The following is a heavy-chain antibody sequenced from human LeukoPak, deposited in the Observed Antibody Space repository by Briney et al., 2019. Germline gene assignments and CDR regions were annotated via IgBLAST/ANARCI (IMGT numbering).Heavy chain of an antibody. D-gene: IGHD2/OR15-2a*01. CDR1: GGSISNYNYL. CDR3: ARLSFWAAAFDI. CDR2: ISYRGAT. V-gene: IGHV4-39*01. Sequence: SETLSLTCTASGGSISNYNYLWSWIRQLPGKGLEWIGYISYRGATYYNPSLKSRVTISVDTSKNQFSLKLSSVTAADTAVYYCARLSFWAAAFDIWGQGTMVTVSS. J-gene: IGHJ3*02.